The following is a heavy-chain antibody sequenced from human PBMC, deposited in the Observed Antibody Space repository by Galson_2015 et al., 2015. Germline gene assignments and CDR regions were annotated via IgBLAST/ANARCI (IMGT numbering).Heavy chain of an antibody. J-gene: IGHJ3*02. V-gene: IGHV4-31*03. Sequence: TLSLTCTVSGGSISSGGYYWSWIRQHPGKGLEWIGYIYYSGSTYYNPSLKSRVTISVDTSKNQFSLKLSSVTAADTAVYYCARAWRNIVVVPAAIFGPNDAFDIWGQGTMVTVSS. CDR3: ARAWRNIVVVPAAIFGPNDAFDI. D-gene: IGHD2-2*02. CDR2: IYYSGST. CDR1: GGSISSGGYY.